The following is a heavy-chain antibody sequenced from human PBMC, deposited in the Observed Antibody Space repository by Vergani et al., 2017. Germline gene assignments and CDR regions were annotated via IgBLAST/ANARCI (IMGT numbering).Heavy chain of an antibody. Sequence: EVQLVESGGGLVQPGGSLKLSCAASGFTFSGSAMHWVRQASGKGLEWVGRIRSKANSYATAYAASVKGRFTISRDDSKNTAYLQMNSLKTEYTAVYYCTRHDDYDYVWGSYRHFDYWGQGTLVTVSS. D-gene: IGHD3-16*02. CDR2: IRSKANSYAT. J-gene: IGHJ4*02. CDR1: GFTFSGSA. V-gene: IGHV3-73*01. CDR3: TRHDDYDYVWGSYRHFDY.